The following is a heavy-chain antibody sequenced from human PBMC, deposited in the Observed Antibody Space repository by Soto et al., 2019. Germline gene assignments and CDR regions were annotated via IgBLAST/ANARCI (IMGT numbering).Heavy chain of an antibody. J-gene: IGHJ5*02. CDR3: AMDFFDSSAYTTNWFDP. Sequence: TLSLTCTDSGGSISNGAYYWSWIRQHPVKGLEWIVYIHYSGNANYNPSLKSRVTITVDTSKNQFSLKLTSVTAADAALYYCAMDFFDSSAYTTNWFDPWGQGTLVTVSS. CDR1: GGSISNGAYY. CDR2: IHYSGNA. V-gene: IGHV4-31*03. D-gene: IGHD3-22*01.